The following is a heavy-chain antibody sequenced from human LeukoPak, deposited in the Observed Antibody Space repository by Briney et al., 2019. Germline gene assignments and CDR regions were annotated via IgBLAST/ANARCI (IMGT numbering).Heavy chain of an antibody. J-gene: IGHJ4*02. V-gene: IGHV3-23*01. Sequence: PGGSLRLSCPASGFNFNYFAMSWIRQAPGKRLEWVSTIGDSGSDGFYAESVRGRFTISRDNSKTIVYLQLHSLRVDDSAVYYCSRIKYGGNSGYHFDYWGQGTLVTVSS. CDR3: SRIKYGGNSGYHFDY. CDR1: GFNFNYFA. CDR2: IGDSGSDG. D-gene: IGHD4-23*01.